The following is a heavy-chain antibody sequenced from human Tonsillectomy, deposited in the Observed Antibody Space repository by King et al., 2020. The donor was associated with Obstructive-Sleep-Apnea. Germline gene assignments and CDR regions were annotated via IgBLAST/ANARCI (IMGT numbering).Heavy chain of an antibody. J-gene: IGHJ1*01. CDR1: GFTFSSYA. CDR3: AKESQYCGGDCYAPYFQH. D-gene: IGHD2-21*02. V-gene: IGHV3-23*04. CDR2: ISGSGGST. Sequence: VQLVESGGGLAQPGGSLRLSCAASGFTFSSYAMSWVRQAPGKGLEWVSDISGSGGSTYYADSVKGRFTISRDNSKNTLYLQMNSLRVEDTAVYYCAKESQYCGGDCYAPYFQHWGQGTLVTVSS.